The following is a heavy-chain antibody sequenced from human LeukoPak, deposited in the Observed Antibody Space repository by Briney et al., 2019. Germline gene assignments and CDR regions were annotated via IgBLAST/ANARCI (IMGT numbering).Heavy chain of an antibody. CDR2: IKRDGSEK. CDR3: ARETEMANLDY. Sequence: GGSLRLSCTASGFTFSSYWMNWVRQAPGKGLEWVANIKRDGSEKYYVDSVKDRFTISRDNAKKSLYLQMNSLRAEDTAVYYCARETEMANLDYWGQGTLVTVSS. V-gene: IGHV3-7*04. CDR1: GFTFSSYW. J-gene: IGHJ4*02. D-gene: IGHD5-24*01.